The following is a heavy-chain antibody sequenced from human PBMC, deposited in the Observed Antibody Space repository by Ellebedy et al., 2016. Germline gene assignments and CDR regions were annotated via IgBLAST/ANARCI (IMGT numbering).Heavy chain of an antibody. CDR1: GFTFSSYW. V-gene: IGHV3-7*03. CDR2: IKQDGSEK. J-gene: IGHJ6*02. CDR3: AREDVVRGIVYYYYGMDV. D-gene: IGHD3-10*01. Sequence: GGSLRLXXAASGFTFSSYWMSWVRQAPGKGLEWVANIKQDGSEKYYVDSVKGRFTISRDNAKNSLYLQMNSLRAEDTAVYYCAREDVVRGIVYYYYGMDVWGQGTTVTVSS.